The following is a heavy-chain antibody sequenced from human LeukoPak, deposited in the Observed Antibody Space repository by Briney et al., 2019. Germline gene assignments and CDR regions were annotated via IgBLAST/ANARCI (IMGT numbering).Heavy chain of an antibody. CDR2: ISAYNGNT. Sequence: ASVKVSCKASGYTFTSYGITWVRQAPGQGLEWMGWISAYNGNTHYAQKLQGRVTMTTDTSTTTAYMELRSLRSDDTAVYYCARGRAQWESFDYWGPGTLVTVSS. V-gene: IGHV1-18*04. CDR3: ARGRAQWESFDY. D-gene: IGHD1-26*01. CDR1: GYTFTSYG. J-gene: IGHJ4*02.